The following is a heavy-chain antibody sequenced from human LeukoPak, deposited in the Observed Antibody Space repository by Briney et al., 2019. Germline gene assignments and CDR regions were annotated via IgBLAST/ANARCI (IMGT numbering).Heavy chain of an antibody. CDR2: ISGSGVST. CDR3: AKDTYSTGWYYFEY. J-gene: IGHJ4*02. CDR1: GFTFNNYA. Sequence: PGGSLRLSCGASGFTFNNYAMSWVRQAPGKGLEWVSTISGSGVSTWFADSVKGRFTISRDNSKDTLYLQMNSLRAEDTAVYYCAKDTYSTGWYYFEYWGQGTLVTVSS. V-gene: IGHV3-23*01. D-gene: IGHD6-19*01.